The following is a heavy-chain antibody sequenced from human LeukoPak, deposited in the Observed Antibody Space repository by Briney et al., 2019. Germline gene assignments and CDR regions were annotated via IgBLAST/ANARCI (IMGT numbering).Heavy chain of an antibody. V-gene: IGHV3-53*01. CDR3: ARGTNINFYESSGYSFDY. D-gene: IGHD3-22*01. Sequence: GGSLRLSCAASAFTVSNNYMTWVRQAPGKGLEWVSIIDSGGDTYYGDSVKGRFTISRDNSKNTLYLQMNSLRAEDTAVYYCARGTNINFYESSGYSFDYWGQGTLVTVSS. CDR2: IDSGGDT. CDR1: AFTVSNNY. J-gene: IGHJ4*02.